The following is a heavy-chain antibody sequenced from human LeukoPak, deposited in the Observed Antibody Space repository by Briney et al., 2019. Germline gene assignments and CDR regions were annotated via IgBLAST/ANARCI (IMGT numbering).Heavy chain of an antibody. CDR1: GYTFTSYD. CDR3: ARGERLAIAVAGKGLGY. D-gene: IGHD6-19*01. V-gene: IGHV1-8*01. J-gene: IGHJ4*02. CDR2: MSPNSGNT. Sequence: ASVRVSCKASGYTFTSYDINWVRQATGQGLEWMGWMSPNSGNTGYAQKFQGRVTMTRNASMSTAYMELSSLRSEDTAVYYCARGERLAIAVAGKGLGYWGQGTLVTVSS.